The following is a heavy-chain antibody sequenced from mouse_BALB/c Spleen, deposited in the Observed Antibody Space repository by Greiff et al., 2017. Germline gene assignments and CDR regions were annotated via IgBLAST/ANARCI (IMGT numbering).Heavy chain of an antibody. D-gene: IGHD1-1*01. CDR2: IYPGNSDT. Sequence: VQLQQSGTVLARPGASVKMSCKASGYSFTSYWMHWVKQRPGQGLEWIGAIYPGNSDTSYNQKFKGKAKLTAVTSASTAYMELSSLTNEDSAVYYCTRELLDYGSSYAMDYWGQGTSVTVSS. V-gene: IGHV1-5*01. CDR1: GYSFTSYW. CDR3: TRELLDYGSSYAMDY. J-gene: IGHJ4*01.